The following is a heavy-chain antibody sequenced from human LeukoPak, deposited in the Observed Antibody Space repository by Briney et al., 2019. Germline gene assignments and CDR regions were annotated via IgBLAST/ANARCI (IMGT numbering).Heavy chain of an antibody. Sequence: GGSLRLSCAASGFTFSTYAMSWVRQAPGKGLERVSGISGSGGSIYYADSVKGRFTISRDNSKNTLFLQMNSLSAEDTAVYYCAKGFSTHYEYWGQGTLVTVSS. D-gene: IGHD5/OR15-5a*01. J-gene: IGHJ4*02. CDR2: ISGSGGSI. V-gene: IGHV3-23*01. CDR1: GFTFSTYA. CDR3: AKGFSTHYEY.